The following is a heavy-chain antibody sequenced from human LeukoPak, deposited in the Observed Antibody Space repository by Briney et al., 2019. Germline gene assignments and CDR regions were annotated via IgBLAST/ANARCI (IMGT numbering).Heavy chain of an antibody. D-gene: IGHD1-26*01. CDR1: GYTFTGYY. Sequence: GSSVTVSCQASGYTFTGYYMHWVRQAPGQGLEWMGWINPNSGGTNYPQKFQGRVTMTRGTSVSTAYMEQSRLRSDDAAVYYCARAKRYRYYFDYWGQGTLVTVSS. CDR2: INPNSGGT. V-gene: IGHV1-2*02. J-gene: IGHJ4*02. CDR3: ARAKRYRYYFDY.